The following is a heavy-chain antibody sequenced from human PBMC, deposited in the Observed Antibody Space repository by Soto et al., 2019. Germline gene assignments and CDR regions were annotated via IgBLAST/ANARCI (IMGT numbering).Heavy chain of an antibody. Sequence: PGGSLRLSCAASGFTFSSYAMSWVCQAQGKGLEWVSAISGSGGSTYYADSVKGRFTISRDNSKNTLYLQMNSLRAEDTAVYYCAKDKRKIPSLPSPDAFDIWGQGTMVTVSS. CDR2: ISGSGGST. CDR1: GFTFSSYA. J-gene: IGHJ3*02. CDR3: AKDKRKIPSLPSPDAFDI. V-gene: IGHV3-23*01. D-gene: IGHD2-2*01.